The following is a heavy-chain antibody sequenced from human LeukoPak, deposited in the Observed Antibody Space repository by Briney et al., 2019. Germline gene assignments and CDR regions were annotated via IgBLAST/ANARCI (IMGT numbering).Heavy chain of an antibody. CDR2: IHPDGSRT. Sequence: GGSLRLSCAASGFTFSDYWMHWVRHTPGKGLVWVSRIHPDGSRTSYIDSVKGRFIISRDNAENTVYLQMNGLRAEDAGVYYCARVQRYDDFDYWGQGILVTVSS. CDR1: GFTFSDYW. CDR3: ARVQRYDDFDY. D-gene: IGHD5-12*01. J-gene: IGHJ4*02. V-gene: IGHV3-74*01.